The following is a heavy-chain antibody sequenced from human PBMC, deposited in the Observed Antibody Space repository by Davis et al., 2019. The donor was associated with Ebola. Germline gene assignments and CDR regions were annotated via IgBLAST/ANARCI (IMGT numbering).Heavy chain of an antibody. Sequence: GESLKISCAASGFTFSDYYMSWIRQAPGKGLEWVSSISSSSSYIYYADSVKGRFTISRDNAKNSLYLQMNSLRAEDTALYYCAKADPQQYFDYWGQGTLVTVSS. V-gene: IGHV3-21*01. CDR1: GFTFSDYY. CDR2: ISSSSSYI. J-gene: IGHJ4*02. CDR3: AKADPQQYFDY.